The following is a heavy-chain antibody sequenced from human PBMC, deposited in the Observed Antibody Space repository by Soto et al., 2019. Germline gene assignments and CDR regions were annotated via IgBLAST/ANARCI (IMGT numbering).Heavy chain of an antibody. Sequence: QVQLVQSGAEVKKPGASVKVSCKASGYTFTSYDINWVRQATGQGLEWMGWMNLNSGYTGSAQKFQGRVTMTRSNSIRTAYMELSSLTSADTAVYYCARANGDFDYWGQGTLVTVSS. CDR3: ARANGDFDY. D-gene: IGHD4-17*01. CDR2: MNLNSGYT. V-gene: IGHV1-8*01. J-gene: IGHJ4*02. CDR1: GYTFTSYD.